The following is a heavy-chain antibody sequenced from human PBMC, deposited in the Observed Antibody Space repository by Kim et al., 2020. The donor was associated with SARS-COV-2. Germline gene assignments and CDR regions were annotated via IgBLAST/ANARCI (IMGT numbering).Heavy chain of an antibody. CDR1: GGSFSGYY. Sequence: SETLSLTCAVYGGSFSGYYWSWIRQPPGKGLEWIGEINHSGSTNYNPSLKSRVTISVDTSKNQFSLKLSSVTAADTAVYYCARDQHINWFDPWGQGTLVTVSS. CDR2: INHSGST. J-gene: IGHJ5*02. V-gene: IGHV4-34*01. CDR3: ARDQHINWFDP. D-gene: IGHD2-21*01.